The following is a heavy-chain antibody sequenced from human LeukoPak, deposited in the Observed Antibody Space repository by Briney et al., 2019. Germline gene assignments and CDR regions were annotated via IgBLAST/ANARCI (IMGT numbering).Heavy chain of an antibody. CDR2: ISAYNGNT. V-gene: IGHV1-18*01. Sequence: ASVKVSCKASGYTCTSYGISFVRQAPGQGLEWMGWISAYNGNTNYAQKLQGRVTMTTDTSTSTAYMELRSLRSDDTALYYCARAISAARYYFYYWGQGTLVTVSS. CDR1: GYTCTSYG. J-gene: IGHJ4*02. CDR3: ARAISAARYYFYY. D-gene: IGHD2-2*01.